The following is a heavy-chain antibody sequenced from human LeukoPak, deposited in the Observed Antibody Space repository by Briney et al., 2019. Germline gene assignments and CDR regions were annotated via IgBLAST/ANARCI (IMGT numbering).Heavy chain of an antibody. CDR3: ARGHQYYDFWSGYYTGLLDYYGMDV. CDR1: GGSFSGYY. D-gene: IGHD3-3*01. J-gene: IGHJ6*02. Sequence: PSETLSLTCAVYGGSFSGYYWSWIRQPPGKGLEWIGEINHSGSTNYNPSLKSRVTISVDTSKNQFSLKLSSVTAADTAVYYCARGHQYYDFWSGYYTGLLDYYGMDVWGQGTTVTVSS. CDR2: INHSGST. V-gene: IGHV4-34*01.